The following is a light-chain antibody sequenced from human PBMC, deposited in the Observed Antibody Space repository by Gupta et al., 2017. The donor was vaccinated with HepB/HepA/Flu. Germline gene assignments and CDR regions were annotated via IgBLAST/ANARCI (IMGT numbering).Light chain of an antibody. V-gene: IGKV1-27*01. J-gene: IGKJ1*01. CDR1: QGIGHY. CDR2: DAS. CDR3: QKYESVPWT. Sequence: DIQITQSPSSLAASVGDRVNITCRASQGIGHYLAWYQQKPGKSPRFLIFDASILELGGPSRFRGRGSGTDFTLSISSLQPEDFATYYCQKYESVPWTFAHGTKVEIK.